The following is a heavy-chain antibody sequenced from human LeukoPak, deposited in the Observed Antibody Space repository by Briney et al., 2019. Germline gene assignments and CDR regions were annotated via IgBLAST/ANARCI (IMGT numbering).Heavy chain of an antibody. J-gene: IGHJ4*02. CDR2: ISSSGSTI. Sequence: GGSLRLSCGASGFTFSSYEMNWVRQAPGKGLEWVSYISSSGSTIYYADSVKGRFTISRDNAKNSLYLQMNSLRAEDTAVYYCARGDSGSYYFDYWGQGTLVTVSS. CDR1: GFTFSSYE. CDR3: ARGDSGSYYFDY. D-gene: IGHD1-26*01. V-gene: IGHV3-48*03.